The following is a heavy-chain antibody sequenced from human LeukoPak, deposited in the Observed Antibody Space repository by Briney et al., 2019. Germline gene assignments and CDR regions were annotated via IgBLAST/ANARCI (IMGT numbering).Heavy chain of an antibody. CDR3: ARASYSYDINGWVPFDY. CDR2: IYTSGST. Sequence: PSETLSLTCTVSGGSISSSSYYWGWIRQPPGKGLEWIGRIYTSGSTNHNPSLKSRVTISGDTSKNQFSLRLSSVTAADTAVYYCARASYSYDINGWVPFDYWGQGTLVTVSS. CDR1: GGSISSSSYY. D-gene: IGHD3-22*01. V-gene: IGHV4-39*07. J-gene: IGHJ4*02.